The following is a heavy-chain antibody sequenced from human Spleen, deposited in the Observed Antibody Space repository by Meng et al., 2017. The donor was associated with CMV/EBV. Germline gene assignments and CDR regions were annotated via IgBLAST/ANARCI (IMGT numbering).Heavy chain of an antibody. CDR1: GFTFSSYW. CDR2: ISWNSGSI. CDR3: AREVTMILR. V-gene: IGHV3-74*01. J-gene: IGHJ4*02. D-gene: IGHD3-22*01. Sequence: GGSLRLSCAASGFTFSSYWMHWVRQAPGKGLEWVSGISWNSGSIGYADSVKGRFTISRDNSKNTLYLQMNSLRAEDTAVYYCAREVTMILRWGQGTLVTVSS.